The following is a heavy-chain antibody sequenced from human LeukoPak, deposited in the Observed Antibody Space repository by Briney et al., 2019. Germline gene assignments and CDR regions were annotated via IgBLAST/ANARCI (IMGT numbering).Heavy chain of an antibody. CDR2: ISSSGSTI. D-gene: IGHD6-13*01. J-gene: IGHJ5*02. V-gene: IGHV3-48*03. CDR3: ARGGYSSSWHRFYA. CDR1: GFTFSSYE. Sequence: GGSLRLSCAASGFTFSSYEMNWVRQAPGKGLEWVSYISSSGSTIYYADSVKGRFTISRDNSKNTLYLQMNSLRAEDTAVYYCARGGYSSSWHRFYAWGQGTLVTVSS.